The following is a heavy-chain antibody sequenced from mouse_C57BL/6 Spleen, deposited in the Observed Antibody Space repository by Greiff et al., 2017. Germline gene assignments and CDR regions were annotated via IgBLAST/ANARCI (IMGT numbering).Heavy chain of an antibody. J-gene: IGHJ2*01. CDR2: FYPGSGHN. V-gene: IGHV1-66*01. D-gene: IGHD6-1*01. CDR1: GYSFTSYS. CDR3: EKGPPVFDY. Sequence: VQLQQSGPELVKPGASVKISCKASGYSFTSYSIHWVKQRPGQGLEWIGWFYPGSGHNKYNEQFKGKATLTADTSSNTVYMKLSTLTSEDSAVYNREKGPPVFDYWGQGTTLTVSS.